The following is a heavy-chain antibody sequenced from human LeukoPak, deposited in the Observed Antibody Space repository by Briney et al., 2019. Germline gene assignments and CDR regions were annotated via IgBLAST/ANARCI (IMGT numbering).Heavy chain of an antibody. CDR2: INPNTGDT. CDR1: GYTFTVYF. Sequence: ASVTVSFTSSGYTFTVYFMHWVRQAPGQGLEWMGWINPNTGDTNVVKKFQGRVTMTRDTSIGTAYMELSSLRSDDTAVYYCAISSDIVGVWGQGTTVTVSS. CDR3: AISSDIVGV. J-gene: IGHJ6*02. V-gene: IGHV1-2*02. D-gene: IGHD2-15*01.